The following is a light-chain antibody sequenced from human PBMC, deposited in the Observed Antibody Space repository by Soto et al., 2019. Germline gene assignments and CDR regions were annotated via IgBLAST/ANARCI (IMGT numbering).Light chain of an antibody. CDR2: KAS. CDR3: QQYNSYWT. Sequence: DIQMTQSPSTLSASVGDRVTITCRASQSISSWLAWYQQKPGKAPKLLIYKASSLESGVPSRFSDSGSGTEFTVTISSLQPDDFATYYCQQYNSYWTFGQGTKVVIK. CDR1: QSISSW. J-gene: IGKJ1*01. V-gene: IGKV1-5*03.